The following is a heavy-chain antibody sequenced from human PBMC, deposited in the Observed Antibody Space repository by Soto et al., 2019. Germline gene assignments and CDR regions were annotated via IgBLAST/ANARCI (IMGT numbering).Heavy chain of an antibody. CDR2: IYYSGST. D-gene: IGHD2-15*01. CDR3: ARDRGGYCSGGSCSRGDAFDI. CDR1: GGSISSGGYY. V-gene: IGHV4-31*03. Sequence: SETLSLTCTVSGGSISSGGYYWSWSRQHPGKGLEWIGYIYYSGSTYYNPSLKSRVTISVDTSKNQFSLKLSSVTAADTAVYYCARDRGGYCSGGSCSRGDAFDIWGQGTMVTVSS. J-gene: IGHJ3*02.